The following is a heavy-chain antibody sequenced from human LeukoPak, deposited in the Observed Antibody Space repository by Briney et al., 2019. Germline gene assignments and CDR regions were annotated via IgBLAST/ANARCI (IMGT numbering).Heavy chain of an antibody. CDR3: AGTYYDFTSPFDY. Sequence: SETLSLTCTVSGGSISSGDYYWSWIRQPPGKGLEWIGYIYYSGSTYYDPSLKSRVTISVDTSKNQFSLKLSSVTAADTAVYYCAGTYYDFTSPFDYWGQGALVTVSS. CDR1: GGSISSGDYY. J-gene: IGHJ4*02. CDR2: IYYSGST. V-gene: IGHV4-30-4*08. D-gene: IGHD3-3*01.